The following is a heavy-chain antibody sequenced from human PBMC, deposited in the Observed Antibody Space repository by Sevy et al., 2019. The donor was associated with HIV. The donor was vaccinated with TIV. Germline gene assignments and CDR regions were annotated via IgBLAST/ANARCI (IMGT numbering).Heavy chain of an antibody. D-gene: IGHD5-18*01. V-gene: IGHV3-66*01. CDR3: ARGKSGYGYALNY. CDR1: GFAVNSNY. Sequence: GSLRLSCAASGFAVNSNYMTWVRQAPGKGLEGVSVIYSDGTTYHADSVKDRFTISRDNSKNTLYLQMNRLRAEDTAVYYRARGKSGYGYALNYWGQGTLVTVSS. CDR2: IYSDGTT. J-gene: IGHJ4*02.